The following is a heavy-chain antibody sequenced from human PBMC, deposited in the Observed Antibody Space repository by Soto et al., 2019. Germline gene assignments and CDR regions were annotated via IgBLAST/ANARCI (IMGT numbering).Heavy chain of an antibody. V-gene: IGHV4-34*01. Sequence: SETLSLTCAIYGGSFSGYYWSWIRQPPGKGLEWIGEINHSGSTNYNPSLKSRVAMSVDTSKNQFSLKLSSVTAADMAVYYRAAAVARGWFDPWGQGTLVTVSS. CDR1: GGSFSGYY. CDR2: INHSGST. D-gene: IGHD6-19*01. J-gene: IGHJ5*02. CDR3: AAAVARGWFDP.